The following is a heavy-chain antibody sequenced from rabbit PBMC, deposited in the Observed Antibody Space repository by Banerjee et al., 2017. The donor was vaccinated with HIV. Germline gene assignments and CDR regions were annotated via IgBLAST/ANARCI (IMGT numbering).Heavy chain of an antibody. V-gene: IGHV1S8*01. Sequence: YADWVNGRFTISSHNAQNTLYLQLNSLTAADTATYFCARGEHFSVGFSAFAIYLDLWGQGTLVTVS. J-gene: IGHJ4*01. D-gene: IGHD6-1*01. CDR3: ARGEHFSVGFSAFAIYLDL.